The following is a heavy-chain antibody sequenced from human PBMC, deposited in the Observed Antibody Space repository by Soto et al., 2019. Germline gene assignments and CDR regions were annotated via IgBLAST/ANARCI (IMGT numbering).Heavy chain of an antibody. CDR1: GFTFSDYY. V-gene: IGHV3-11*06. Sequence: QVQLVESGGGLVKPGGSLRLSCAASGFTFSDYYMSWIRQAPGKGLEWVSYISSSSSYTNYADSVKGRFTISRDNAKNLLYLQMNSLRAEDTAVYYCARGSIAAAGTCDYWGQGTLVTVSS. CDR3: ARGSIAAAGTCDY. D-gene: IGHD6-13*01. CDR2: ISSSSSYT. J-gene: IGHJ4*02.